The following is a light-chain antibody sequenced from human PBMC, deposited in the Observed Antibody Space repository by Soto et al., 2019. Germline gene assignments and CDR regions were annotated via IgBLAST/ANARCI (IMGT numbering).Light chain of an antibody. CDR1: QSVSSN. CDR2: GAS. Sequence: EIVMTQYPDTLSMSPRQRASLSCRASQSVSSNLAWYQQNTGQAPRLLIYGASARATGIPDRFSGSGSGTEFNLTISRLQSEDFAVYYCQNYNNWPLTCGQGTKVDIK. V-gene: IGKV3-15*01. J-gene: IGKJ1*01. CDR3: QNYNNWPLT.